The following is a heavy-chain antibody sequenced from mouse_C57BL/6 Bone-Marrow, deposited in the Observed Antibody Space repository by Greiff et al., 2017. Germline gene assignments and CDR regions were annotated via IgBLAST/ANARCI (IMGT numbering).Heavy chain of an antibody. CDR1: GFNIKDDY. Sequence: VQLQQSGAELVRPGASVKLSCTASGFNIKDDYMHWVKQRPEQGLEWIGWIDPENGDTEYASKFQGKATLTADTSSNTAYLQLSSLPSEDTAVYYCNWGIYDKGGNYALDYWGQGTSVTVSS. D-gene: IGHD2-12*01. V-gene: IGHV14-4*01. CDR3: NWGIYDKGGNYALDY. CDR2: IDPENGDT. J-gene: IGHJ4*01.